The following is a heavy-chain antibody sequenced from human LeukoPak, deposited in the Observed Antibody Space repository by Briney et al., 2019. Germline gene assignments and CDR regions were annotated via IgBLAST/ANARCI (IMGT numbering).Heavy chain of an antibody. V-gene: IGHV4-34*01. CDR3: ARGVWNDAFDI. D-gene: IGHD1-1*01. CDR2: INHSGST. J-gene: IGHJ3*02. Sequence: GSLRLSCAASGFTVSSNYMSWIRQPPGKGLEWIGEINHSGSTNYNPSLKSRVTISVDTSKNQFSLKLSSVTAADTAVYYCARGVWNDAFDIWGQGTMVTVSS. CDR1: GFTVSSNY.